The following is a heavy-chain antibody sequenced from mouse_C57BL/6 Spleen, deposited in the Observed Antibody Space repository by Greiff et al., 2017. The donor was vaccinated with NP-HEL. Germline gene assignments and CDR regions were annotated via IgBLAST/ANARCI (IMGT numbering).Heavy chain of an antibody. V-gene: IGHV1-78*01. Sequence: VQLQQSDAELVKPGASVKISCKVSGYTFTDHTIHWMKQRPEQGLEWIGYIYPRDGSTKYNEKFKGKATLTADKSSSTAYMQLNSLISEDSAVYFCARREASTTAAMDYWGQGTSVTVSS. CDR2: IYPRDGST. CDR1: GYTFTDHT. CDR3: ARREASTTAAMDY. D-gene: IGHD1-2*01. J-gene: IGHJ4*01.